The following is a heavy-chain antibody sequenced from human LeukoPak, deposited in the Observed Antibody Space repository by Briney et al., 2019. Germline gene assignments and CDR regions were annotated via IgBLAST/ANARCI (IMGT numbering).Heavy chain of an antibody. CDR2: MNPNSGNT. CDR1: GYTFTSYD. CDR3: ARGRPEIWFRELHYYCMDV. J-gene: IGHJ6*03. Sequence: ASVKVSCKASGYTFTSYDINWVRQATGQGLEWMGWMNPNSGNTGYAQKFQGRVTMTRNTSISTAYMELSSLRSEDTAVYYCARGRPEIWFRELHYYCMDVWGKGTTVTVSS. D-gene: IGHD3-10*01. V-gene: IGHV1-8*01.